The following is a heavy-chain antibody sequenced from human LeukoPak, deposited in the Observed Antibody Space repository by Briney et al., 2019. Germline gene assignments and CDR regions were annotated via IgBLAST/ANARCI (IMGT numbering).Heavy chain of an antibody. D-gene: IGHD3-22*01. CDR2: VSYSGNT. CDR1: GGSITSISYY. V-gene: IGHV4-39*01. Sequence: KSSETLSLTCAVSGGSITSISYYWGWIRQPPGKGLQWIGSVSYSGNTYYNPSLKSRVTISVDTSKNQFSLNLNSVTAADTAVYYCAGGKNYYDSSGYVHYWGQGTLVTVSS. CDR3: AGGKNYYDSSGYVHY. J-gene: IGHJ4*02.